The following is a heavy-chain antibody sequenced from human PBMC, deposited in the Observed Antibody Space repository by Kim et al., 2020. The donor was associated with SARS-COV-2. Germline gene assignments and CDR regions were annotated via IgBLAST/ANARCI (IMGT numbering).Heavy chain of an antibody. J-gene: IGHJ1*01. CDR2: ISAYNGNT. Sequence: ASVKVSCKASGYTFTSYGISWVRQAPGQGLEWMGWISAYNGNTNYAQKLQGRVTMTTDTSTSTAYMELRSLRSDDTAVYYCARDRGIAVAGQLQHWGQGTLVTVSS. D-gene: IGHD6-19*01. V-gene: IGHV1-18*01. CDR3: ARDRGIAVAGQLQH. CDR1: GYTFTSYG.